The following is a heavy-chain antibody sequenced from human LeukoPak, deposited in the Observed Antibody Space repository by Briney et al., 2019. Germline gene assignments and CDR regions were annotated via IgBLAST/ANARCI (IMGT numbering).Heavy chain of an antibody. J-gene: IGHJ6*02. Sequence: SETLSLTCTVSGGSISSYYWSWIRQPPGKGLEWIGYIYYSGSTNYNPSLKSRVTISVDTSKNQFSLKLSSVTAADTAVYYCARVLGWFGELDYYYYGMDVRGQGTTVTVSS. CDR3: ARVLGWFGELDYYYYGMDV. CDR1: GGSISSYY. D-gene: IGHD3-10*01. CDR2: IYYSGST. V-gene: IGHV4-59*01.